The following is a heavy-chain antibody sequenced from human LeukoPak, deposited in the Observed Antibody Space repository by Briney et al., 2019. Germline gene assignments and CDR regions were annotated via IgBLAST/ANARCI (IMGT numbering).Heavy chain of an antibody. CDR1: GFTFTTYA. J-gene: IGHJ6*03. Sequence: GGSLRLSCAASGFTFTTYAMTWVRQAPGKGLEWVSGISGYSETTYYADSVKGRFTISRDNSKNTLFLQMNSLTAEDTAVYYCAKVRSSACYPNDMDVWGKGTKVTV. V-gene: IGHV3-23*01. CDR3: AKVRSSACYPNDMDV. D-gene: IGHD3-22*01. CDR2: ISGYSETT.